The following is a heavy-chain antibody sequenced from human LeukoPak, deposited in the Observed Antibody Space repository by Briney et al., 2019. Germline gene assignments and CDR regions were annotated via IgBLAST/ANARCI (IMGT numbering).Heavy chain of an antibody. V-gene: IGHV4-34*01. D-gene: IGHD1-26*01. Sequence: SETLSLTCAVSGGSFSGYYWSWIRQPPGKGLEWIGEMNHSGSTNHNPSLKSRVSISVDKNQFSLKLTSVTAADMAVYYCTRGRGSFDDYWGQGTLVTVSS. CDR3: TRGRGSFDDY. CDR1: GGSFSGYY. J-gene: IGHJ4*02. CDR2: MNHSGST.